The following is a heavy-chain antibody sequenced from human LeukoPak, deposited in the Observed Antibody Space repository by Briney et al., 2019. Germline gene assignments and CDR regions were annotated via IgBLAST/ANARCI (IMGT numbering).Heavy chain of an antibody. J-gene: IGHJ4*02. CDR1: GFTFSDYY. V-gene: IGHV3-11*01. CDR3: ARHLRAHSSSLFFDY. D-gene: IGHD6-13*01. Sequence: PGGSLRLSCAASGFTFSDYYMSWIRQAPGKGLEWVSYISSSGSSKDYADPVKGRFTTSRDNAKNSLYLQMNSLRAEDTAVYYCARHLRAHSSSLFFDYWGQGTLVTVSS. CDR2: ISSSGSSK.